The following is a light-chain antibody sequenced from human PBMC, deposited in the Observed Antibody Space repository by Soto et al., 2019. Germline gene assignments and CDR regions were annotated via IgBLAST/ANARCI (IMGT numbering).Light chain of an antibody. Sequence: EIVLTQSPGTLSLSPGERATFSCRASQSVSSSYLAWYQQKPGQAPRLLIYGASSMPTGIPYRFSGSGSGTDFTLTISRLEPEDFAVYYCQHYVISPITFGQGTRLEIK. V-gene: IGKV3-20*01. CDR1: QSVSSSY. CDR3: QHYVISPIT. CDR2: GAS. J-gene: IGKJ5*01.